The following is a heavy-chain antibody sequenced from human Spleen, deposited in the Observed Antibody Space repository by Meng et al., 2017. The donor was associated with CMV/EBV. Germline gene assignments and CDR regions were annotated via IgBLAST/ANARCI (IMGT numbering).Heavy chain of an antibody. V-gene: IGHV4-39*01. CDR2: IYYRGRT. CDR1: GGSISSSSYY. Sequence: SETLSLTCTVSGGSISSSSYYWGWIRQPPGKGLEWIASIYYRGRTYYNPSLKSRVTISVDTSKNQFSLKLSSVTAADTAVYYCASIYYYESSGYYGNKWGQGTLVTVSS. D-gene: IGHD3-22*01. J-gene: IGHJ4*02. CDR3: ASIYYYESSGYYGNK.